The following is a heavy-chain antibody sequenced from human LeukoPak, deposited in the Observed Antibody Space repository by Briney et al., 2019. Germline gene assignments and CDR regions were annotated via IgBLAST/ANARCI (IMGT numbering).Heavy chain of an antibody. Sequence: SWVRQPPGKGLEWIGYIYYSGSTYYNPSLKSRVTISVDTSKNQFSLKLSSVTAADTAVYYCARESREQQLVLDYWGQGTLVTVSS. V-gene: IGHV4-30-4*08. CDR3: ARESREQQLVLDY. D-gene: IGHD6-13*01. J-gene: IGHJ4*02. CDR2: IYYSGST.